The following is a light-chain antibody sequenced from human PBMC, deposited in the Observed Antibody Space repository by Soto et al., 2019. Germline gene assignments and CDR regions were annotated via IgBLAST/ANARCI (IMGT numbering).Light chain of an antibody. V-gene: IGKV1-39*01. CDR1: QSISSY. Sequence: DIQMTQSPPSLSASVGDRVTITCRASQSISSYLNWYQQKAGKVPKLLIYAASSLQSGVPSRFSGSGSGTDFTLTISSLQPEDFATYYCQQSYSTPLTFGGGTKVEIK. J-gene: IGKJ4*01. CDR3: QQSYSTPLT. CDR2: AAS.